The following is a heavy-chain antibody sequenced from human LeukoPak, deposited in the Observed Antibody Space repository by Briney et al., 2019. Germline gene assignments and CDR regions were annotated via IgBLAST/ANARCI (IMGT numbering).Heavy chain of an antibody. D-gene: IGHD3-22*01. J-gene: IGHJ4*02. CDR1: GFTFSDYG. CDR3: VRELPPVVQYYFDY. CDR2: IWYDGSNK. Sequence: GGSLRLSCAASGFTFSDYGMHWVRQAPGKGLEWVAVIWYDGSNKYYADSVKGRFTVSRDNSRNTLYLQMNSLRAEDTAVYYCVRELPPVVQYYFDYWGPGTLVTVSS. V-gene: IGHV3-33*01.